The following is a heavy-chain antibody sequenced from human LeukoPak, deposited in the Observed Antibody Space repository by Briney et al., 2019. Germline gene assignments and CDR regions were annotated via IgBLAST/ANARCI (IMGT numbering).Heavy chain of an antibody. CDR3: ARGPRLPQYFQY. CDR2: ISTSGSTI. Sequence: AGGSLRLSCAASGFTFSDYYMSWIRQAPGKGLEWVSYISTSGSTISYADSVKGRFTISRDNAKNSLYLQMNSLRAEDTAVYYCARGPRLPQYFQYWGQGTLVTVSS. J-gene: IGHJ1*01. D-gene: IGHD3-16*01. V-gene: IGHV3-11*04. CDR1: GFTFSDYY.